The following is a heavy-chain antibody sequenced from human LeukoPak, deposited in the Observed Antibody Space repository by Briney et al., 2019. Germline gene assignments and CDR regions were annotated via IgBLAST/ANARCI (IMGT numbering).Heavy chain of an antibody. J-gene: IGHJ3*02. CDR2: IGTAGDT. Sequence: GGSLRLSCAASGFTFSSYDMHWVRQATGKGLEWVSAIGTAGDTYYPGSVKGRFTISRENAKNSLYLQMNSLRAGDTAVYYCARGSTAADGGAFDIWGQGTMVTVSS. CDR3: ARGSTAADGGAFDI. D-gene: IGHD6-13*01. V-gene: IGHV3-13*01. CDR1: GFTFSSYD.